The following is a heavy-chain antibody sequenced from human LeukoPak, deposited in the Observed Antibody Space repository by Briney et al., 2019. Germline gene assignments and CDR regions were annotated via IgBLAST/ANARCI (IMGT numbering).Heavy chain of an antibody. CDR1: GGSFSGYY. CDR3: ARGMEYSGSWYGYYYYYYMDV. V-gene: IGHV4-34*01. D-gene: IGHD6-13*01. Sequence: SETLSLTCAVYGGSFSGYYWSWIRQPPGKGPEWIGEINHSGSTNYNPSLKSRVTISVDTSKNQFSLKLSSVTAADTAVYYCARGMEYSGSWYGYYYYYYMDVWGKGTTVTVSS. CDR2: INHSGST. J-gene: IGHJ6*03.